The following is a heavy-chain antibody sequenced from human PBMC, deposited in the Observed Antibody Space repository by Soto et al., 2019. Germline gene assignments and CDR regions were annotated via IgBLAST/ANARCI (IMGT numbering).Heavy chain of an antibody. V-gene: IGHV3-23*01. Sequence: PGGSLRLSCLATGVTFRNHGLSWVRQGPGKGLQWVATVGGSGDNIKFAGFAKGRCNISRDTSKRTQYMHLNSVRVQDTAVDYFSRSVWGPDCEWCGPWGQ. CDR2: VGGSGDNI. J-gene: IGHJ5*02. D-gene: IGHD3-16*01. CDR3: SRSVWGPDCEWCGP. CDR1: GVTFRNHG.